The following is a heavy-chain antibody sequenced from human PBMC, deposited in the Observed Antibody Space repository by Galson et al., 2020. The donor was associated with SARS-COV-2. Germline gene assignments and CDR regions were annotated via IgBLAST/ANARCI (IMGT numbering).Heavy chain of an antibody. D-gene: IGHD2-21*02. CDR1: GGSFSGYY. Sequence: SETLSLTCAVYGGSFSGYYWSWIRQPPGKGLEWIGEINHSGSTNYNPSLKSRVTISVDTSKNQFSLKLSSVTAADTAVYYCARWIVEIVVVTAIHDDAFDIWGQGTMVTVSS. J-gene: IGHJ3*02. CDR2: INHSGST. V-gene: IGHV4-34*01. CDR3: ARWIVEIVVVTAIHDDAFDI.